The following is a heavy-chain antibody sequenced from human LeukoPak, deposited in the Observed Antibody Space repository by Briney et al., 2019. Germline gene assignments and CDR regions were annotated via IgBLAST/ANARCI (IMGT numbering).Heavy chain of an antibody. V-gene: IGHV3-48*03. CDR1: GFTFSSYE. J-gene: IGHJ3*02. CDR3: ARVVGLGAFDI. D-gene: IGHD3-10*01. CDR2: ISSSGSTI. Sequence: GGSLRLSCAASGFTFSSYEMNWVRQAPGKGLEWASYISSSGSTIYYADSVKGRFTISRDNAKNSLYLQMNSLRAEDTAVYYCARVVGLGAFDIWGQGTMVTVSS.